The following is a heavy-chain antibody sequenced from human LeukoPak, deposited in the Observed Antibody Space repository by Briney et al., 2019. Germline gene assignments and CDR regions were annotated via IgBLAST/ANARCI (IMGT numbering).Heavy chain of an antibody. CDR1: GGSISSGDYY. CDR3: ARGVVVVAAGFDP. CDR2: IYYSGST. J-gene: IGHJ5*02. V-gene: IGHV4-30-4*01. D-gene: IGHD2-15*01. Sequence: PSQTLSLTCTVSGGSISSGDYYWRWIRQPPGKGLEWIGYIYYSGSTYYNPSLKSRVTISVDTSKNQFSLKLSSVTAADTAVYYCARGVVVVAAGFDPWGQGTLVTVSS.